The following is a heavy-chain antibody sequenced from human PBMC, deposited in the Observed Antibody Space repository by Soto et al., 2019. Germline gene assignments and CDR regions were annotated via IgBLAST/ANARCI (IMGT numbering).Heavy chain of an antibody. D-gene: IGHD3-22*01. CDR3: ARHIGAYYDNNGYPYFDY. CDR1: GGSISSYY. CDR2: IYYSGTT. Sequence: PSETLSLTCTVSGGSISSYYWNWIRQPPGKGLEWIGYIYYSGTTNYNPSLKSRLTISVDTSKNQFSLKLNSVTAADSAMYYCARHIGAYYDNNGYPYFDYWGQGTRVTVSS. J-gene: IGHJ4*02. V-gene: IGHV4-59*01.